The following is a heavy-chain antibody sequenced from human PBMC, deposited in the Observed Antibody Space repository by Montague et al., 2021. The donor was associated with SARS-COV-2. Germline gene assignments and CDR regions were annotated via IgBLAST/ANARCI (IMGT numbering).Heavy chain of an antibody. J-gene: IGHJ5*02. V-gene: IGHV3-48*03. CDR3: AKDSHTSSDFHWFDT. CDR1: GFTFSIYE. Sequence: SLSLSCAASGFTFSIYEMTWVRQAPGKGLEWISYISGSCSAVHYSDSVKGRFRISRDNAAKSLVLQMNNLRVEDTAIYYCAKDSHTSSDFHWFDTWGLGTLVTVSS. CDR2: ISGSCSAV. D-gene: IGHD3-22*01.